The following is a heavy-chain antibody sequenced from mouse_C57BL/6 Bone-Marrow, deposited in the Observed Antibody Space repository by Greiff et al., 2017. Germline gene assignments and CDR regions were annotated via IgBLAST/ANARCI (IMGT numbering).Heavy chain of an antibody. V-gene: IGHV2-9-1*01. D-gene: IGHD2-4*01. CDR1: GFSLTSYA. CDR2: IWTGGGT. J-gene: IGHJ4*01. Sequence: VKLMESGPGLVAPSQSLSITCTVSGFSLTSYAISWVRQPPGKGLEWLGVIWTGGGTNYTSALKSRLSISKDNSKSQVFLKMNSLQTDDTARYYCARKGDYDYDVLYYYAMDYWGQGTSVTVSS. CDR3: ARKGDYDYDVLYYYAMDY.